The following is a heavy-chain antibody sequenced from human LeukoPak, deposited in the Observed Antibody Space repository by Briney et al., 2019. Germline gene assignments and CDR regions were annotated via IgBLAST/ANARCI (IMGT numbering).Heavy chain of an antibody. D-gene: IGHD1-20*01. J-gene: IGHJ4*02. CDR1: GGSFSGYY. V-gene: IGHV4-34*01. CDR3: ARTGNNFKDTFDS. Sequence: SETLSLTCAVYGGSFSGYYWNWIRQPPGKGLEWIRESSNGENTNYNPSPNRRANIQVDPSKNQYSLKLSSVTAAATAVYYCARTGNNFKDTFDSWGQGTLVTVSS. CDR2: SSNGENT.